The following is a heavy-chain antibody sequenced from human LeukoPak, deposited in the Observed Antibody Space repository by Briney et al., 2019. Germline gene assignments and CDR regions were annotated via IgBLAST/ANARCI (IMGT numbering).Heavy chain of an antibody. CDR3: ARDKYYDILTGQNYFDY. J-gene: IGHJ4*02. CDR2: ISYDGSNK. Sequence: GGSLRLSCAASGFTFSSYAMHWVRQAPGKGLEWVAVISYDGSNKYYADSVKGRFTISRDNSKNTLYLQMNSLRAEDTAVYYCARDKYYDILTGQNYFDYWGQGTLVTVSS. CDR1: GFTFSSYA. D-gene: IGHD3-9*01. V-gene: IGHV3-30-3*01.